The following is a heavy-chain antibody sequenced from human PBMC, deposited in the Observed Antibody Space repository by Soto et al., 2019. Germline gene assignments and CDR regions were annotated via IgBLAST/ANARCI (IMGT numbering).Heavy chain of an antibody. CDR3: ARGAHCGGDCFPGQVSKWYFDL. CDR1: GFPFSDHA. Sequence: QVQLVDSGGGVVQPGRSLRLSCAASGFPFSDHAMHWVRQAPSKGLEWVAVVSFDGSNKYYADSVKGRFTISRDNSRATLYMQMNSVRLDDTAVDHCARGAHCGGDCFPGQVSKWYFDLWGRGTLVVVSS. J-gene: IGHJ2*01. CDR2: VSFDGSNK. D-gene: IGHD2-21*02. V-gene: IGHV3-30-3*01.